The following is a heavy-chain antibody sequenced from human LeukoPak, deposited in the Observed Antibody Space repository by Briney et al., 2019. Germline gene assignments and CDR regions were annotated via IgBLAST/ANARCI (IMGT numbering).Heavy chain of an antibody. CDR1: GFTFSSYS. J-gene: IGHJ6*02. CDR3: ARDQQWAVAQHYFFGMDV. CDR2: ISSSSSYI. Sequence: GGSLRPSCAASGFTFSSYSMNWVRQAPGKGLEWVSSISSSSSYIYYADSVKGRFTISRDNAKNSLYLQMNSLRAEDTAVYYCARDQQWAVAQHYFFGMDVWGHGTTVTVSS. V-gene: IGHV3-21*01. D-gene: IGHD6-19*01.